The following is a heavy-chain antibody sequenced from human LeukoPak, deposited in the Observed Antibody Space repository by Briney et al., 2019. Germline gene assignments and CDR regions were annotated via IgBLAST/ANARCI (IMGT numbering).Heavy chain of an antibody. CDR1: GFTFDDYA. Sequence: GGSLRLSCAASGFTFDDYAMHWVRQAPGKGLEWVSLISWDGGSTYYADSVKGRFTISRDNSKNSLYLQMNSLRAEDTALYYCAKGHCSGGSCYSSSVYWGQGTLVTVSS. CDR2: ISWDGGST. D-gene: IGHD2-15*01. CDR3: AKGHCSGGSCYSSSVY. J-gene: IGHJ4*02. V-gene: IGHV3-43D*03.